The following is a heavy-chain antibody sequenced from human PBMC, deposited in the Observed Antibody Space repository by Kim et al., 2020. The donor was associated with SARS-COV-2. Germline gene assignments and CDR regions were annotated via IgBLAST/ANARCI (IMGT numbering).Heavy chain of an antibody. J-gene: IGHJ5*02. V-gene: IGHV1-69*13. D-gene: IGHD3-16*02. Sequence: SVKVSCKASGGTSSISSITWVRQAPGQGLELMGGIVPLFGIGNSAQKFQGRVTITADESTNTSYMELSSLTPDDTAVYYCTRIRGVISAMRDNWFDPWG. CDR1: GGTSSISS. CDR3: TRIRGVISAMRDNWFDP. CDR2: IVPLFGIG.